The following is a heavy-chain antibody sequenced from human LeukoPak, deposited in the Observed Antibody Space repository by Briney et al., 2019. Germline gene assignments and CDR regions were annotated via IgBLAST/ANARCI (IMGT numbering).Heavy chain of an antibody. Sequence: GGSLRLSCAASGFTFSSFAMTWGRQAPGKGLEWVSGISDRGDSTYYADSVKAQFTISRDSSKITLYLQMSSLRADDTAVYFCAKAPCSGGSCYFSDWGQGTLVTVS. V-gene: IGHV3-23*01. D-gene: IGHD2-15*01. CDR1: GFTFSSFA. CDR2: ISDRGDST. CDR3: AKAPCSGGSCYFSD. J-gene: IGHJ4*02.